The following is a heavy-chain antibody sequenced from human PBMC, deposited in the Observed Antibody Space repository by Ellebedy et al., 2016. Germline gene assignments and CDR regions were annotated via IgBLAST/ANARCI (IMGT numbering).Heavy chain of an antibody. CDR3: ARDGSEWSRDV. Sequence: GGSLRLXXAASGFTFSVAGMTWVRQAPGKGLEWVATIVFSGTAAYYSDSVKGRFIISRDNVKNSLFLQMNSLRVEDTAVYYCARDGSEWSRDVWGQGTLVTVSS. D-gene: IGHD3-3*01. V-gene: IGHV3-21*01. J-gene: IGHJ4*02. CDR1: GFTFSVAG. CDR2: IVFSGTAA.